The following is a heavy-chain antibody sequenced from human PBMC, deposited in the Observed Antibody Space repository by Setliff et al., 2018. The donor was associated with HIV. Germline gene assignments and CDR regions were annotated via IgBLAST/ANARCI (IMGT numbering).Heavy chain of an antibody. D-gene: IGHD3-3*01. V-gene: IGHV4-39*01. Sequence: PSETLSLTCTVSGDSISSSGPGYYWGWVRKPPGGGLEWIGSVYYSGGTYYNPSLKSRVSISVDTSENQLSLRLTSMTAADTAFYYCARSQPDTIFGLVVFDCWGQGKRVTV. CDR1: GDSISSSGPGYY. CDR2: VYYSGGT. CDR3: ARSQPDTIFGLVVFDC. J-gene: IGHJ4*02.